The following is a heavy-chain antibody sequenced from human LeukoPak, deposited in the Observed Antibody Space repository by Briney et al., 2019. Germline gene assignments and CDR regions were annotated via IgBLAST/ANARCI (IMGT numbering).Heavy chain of an antibody. J-gene: IGHJ4*02. CDR1: GFTFSNYE. CDR3: ARGRFSFDY. Sequence: GGSLRLSCVASGFTFSNYEMNWVRQAPGKGLEWVAFVSSGGGSGATKSYADSVKGRFTISRDNAKKSLYLQVNSLRAEDTAVYYCARGRFSFDYWGQGTLVTVSS. V-gene: IGHV3-48*03. CDR2: VSSGGGSGATK.